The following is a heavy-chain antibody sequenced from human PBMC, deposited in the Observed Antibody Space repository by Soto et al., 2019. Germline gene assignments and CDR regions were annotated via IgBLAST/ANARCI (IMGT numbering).Heavy chain of an antibody. CDR1: GFTSSSYA. V-gene: IGHV3-30-3*01. J-gene: IGHJ3*02. Sequence: QVQLVESGGGVVQPGRSLRLSCAASGFTSSSYAMHWVRQAPGKGLEWVAVISYDGSNKYYADSVKGRFTISRDNSKNTLYLKMNSLRAEDTAVYYCARGGRKADAFDIWGQGTMVAVS. CDR2: ISYDGSNK. CDR3: ARGGRKADAFDI.